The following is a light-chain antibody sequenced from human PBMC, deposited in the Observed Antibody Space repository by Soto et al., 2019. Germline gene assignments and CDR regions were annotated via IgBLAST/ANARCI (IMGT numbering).Light chain of an antibody. CDR2: DIS. CDR3: QQYSDLPMT. Sequence: EIVLTQSPATLSLSPGERATLSCRASQSVSSSLAWYQQKPGQAPRLLIYDISTRATGIPDRFSGSASGTDFTLTISRLEPEDFAVYFCQQYSDLPMTFGQGTRLEIK. J-gene: IGKJ5*01. V-gene: IGKV3-11*01. CDR1: QSVSSS.